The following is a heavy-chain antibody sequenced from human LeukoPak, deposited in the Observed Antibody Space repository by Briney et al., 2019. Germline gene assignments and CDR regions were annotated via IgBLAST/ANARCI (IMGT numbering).Heavy chain of an antibody. CDR2: TTGSGGRT. D-gene: IGHD4-17*01. CDR3: GKDPNGDYIGAFDM. CDR1: GFIFSNYA. Sequence: GGSLRLSCATSGFIFSNYAMIWVRQAPGKGLEWVSATTGSGGRTYYADSVKGRFTISRDNSKNTLFLQVNSLRVEDTAVYYCGKDPNGDYIGAFDMWGQGTMVTVSP. J-gene: IGHJ3*02. V-gene: IGHV3-23*01.